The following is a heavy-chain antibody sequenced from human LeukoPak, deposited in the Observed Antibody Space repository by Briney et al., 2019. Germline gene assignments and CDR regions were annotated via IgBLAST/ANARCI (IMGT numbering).Heavy chain of an antibody. CDR2: ISSNGGST. Sequence: GGSLRLSCAASGFTFSSYAMHWVRQAPGKGLEYVSAISSNGGSTYYANSVKGRFTISRDSSKNTLYLQMGSLRAEDMAVYYCARRSSYYGSGSYYSDAFDIWGQGTMVTVSS. D-gene: IGHD3-10*01. CDR3: ARRSSYYGSGSYYSDAFDI. V-gene: IGHV3-64*01. CDR1: GFTFSSYA. J-gene: IGHJ3*02.